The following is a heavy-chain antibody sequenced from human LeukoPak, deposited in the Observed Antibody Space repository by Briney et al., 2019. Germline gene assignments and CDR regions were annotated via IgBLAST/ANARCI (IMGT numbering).Heavy chain of an antibody. CDR3: ARHRGVGATPFDY. Sequence: PSETLSLTCNVSGGPISLYYWSWIRESPGKGLKWIWYISYSGYTRDNPSLKSRLTISLGSSQNQFSLTLRSVSAADTAVYYCARHRGVGATPFDYWGQGTLVTVSS. J-gene: IGHJ4*02. CDR1: GGPISLYY. V-gene: IGHV4-59*08. D-gene: IGHD1-26*01. CDR2: ISYSGYT.